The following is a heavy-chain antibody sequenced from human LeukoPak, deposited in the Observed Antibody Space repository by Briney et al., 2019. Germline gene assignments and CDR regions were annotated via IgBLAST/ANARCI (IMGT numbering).Heavy chain of an antibody. CDR2: ISSSSSYI. D-gene: IGHD3-10*01. CDR3: ARAGGPMVRGVITVNY. Sequence: PGGSLRLSCAASGFTFSSYSMNWLRQAPGKGLEWVSSISSSSSYIYYADSVKGRFTISRDNAKNSLYLQMNSLRAENTAVYYCARAGGPMVRGVITVNYWGQGTLVTVSS. CDR1: GFTFSSYS. J-gene: IGHJ4*02. V-gene: IGHV3-21*01.